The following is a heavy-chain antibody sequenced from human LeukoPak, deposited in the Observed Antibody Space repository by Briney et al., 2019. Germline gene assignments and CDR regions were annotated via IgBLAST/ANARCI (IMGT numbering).Heavy chain of an antibody. V-gene: IGHV3-7*01. CDR3: ARWGDIRRAWGWVAPRGAFDI. D-gene: IGHD3-9*01. J-gene: IGHJ3*02. CDR2: IKQDGSEK. CDR1: GFTFSSYW. Sequence: GGSLRLSCAASGFTFSSYWMSWVRQAPGKGLEWVANIKQDGSEKYYVDSVKGRFTISRDNAKNSLYLQMNSLRAEDTAVYYCARWGDIRRAWGWVAPRGAFDIWGQGTMVTVSS.